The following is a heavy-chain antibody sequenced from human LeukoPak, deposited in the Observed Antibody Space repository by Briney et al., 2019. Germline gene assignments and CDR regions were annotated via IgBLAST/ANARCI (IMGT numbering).Heavy chain of an antibody. Sequence: ASVKVSCKASGYTFSSYAMHWVRQAPGQRLEWMGWINAGNGNTKFSQKFQGRVTITRDTSASTAYMELSSLRSGDTAVYYCARDRVFGSGLPAYYYGMDVWGQGTTVTVSS. D-gene: IGHD6-19*01. CDR2: INAGNGNT. V-gene: IGHV1-3*01. CDR1: GYTFSSYA. J-gene: IGHJ6*02. CDR3: ARDRVFGSGLPAYYYGMDV.